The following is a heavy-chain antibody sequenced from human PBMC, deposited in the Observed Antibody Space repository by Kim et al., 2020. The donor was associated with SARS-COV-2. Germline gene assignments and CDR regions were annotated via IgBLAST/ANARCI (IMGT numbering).Heavy chain of an antibody. J-gene: IGHJ5*02. V-gene: IGHV4-59*08. Sequence: SETLSLTCTVSGGSIGSYSCSWIRQPPGKGLEWIGSVYNSGSTNYNPSLKSRVTISVDTSKNQFSLKLSSVIAADTAVYFCAGLRGSPGHNWFDPWGQGTLVTVSS. CDR3: AGLRGSPGHNWFDP. CDR2: VYNSGST. CDR1: GGSIGSYS. D-gene: IGHD5-12*01.